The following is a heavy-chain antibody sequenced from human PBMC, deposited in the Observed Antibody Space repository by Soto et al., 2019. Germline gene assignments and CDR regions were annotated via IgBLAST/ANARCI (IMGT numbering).Heavy chain of an antibody. Sequence: ASVKVSCKAYGYTFTSQPIYWLRQAPGQGLEWMGRISADNGNTNYAQKLQGRVTMTTDTSTSTAYMELRSLRSDDTAVYYCARPSGESSAFDIWGQGTMVTVSS. CDR3: ARPSGESSAFDI. V-gene: IGHV1-18*01. D-gene: IGHD7-27*01. CDR2: ISADNGNT. CDR1: GYTFTSQP. J-gene: IGHJ3*02.